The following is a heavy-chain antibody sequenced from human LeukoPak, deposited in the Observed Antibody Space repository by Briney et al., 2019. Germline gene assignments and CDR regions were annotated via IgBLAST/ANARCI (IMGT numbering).Heavy chain of an antibody. J-gene: IGHJ4*02. CDR1: GFTFSSYA. CDR3: ARAGSADY. D-gene: IGHD1-26*01. V-gene: IGHV3-21*01. Sequence: PGGSLRLSCAASGFTFSSYAMSWVRQAPGKGLEWVSSISSSSSYIYYAGSVKGRFTISRDNAKNSLYLQMNSLRAEDTAVYYCARAGSADYWGQGTLVTVSS. CDR2: ISSSSSYI.